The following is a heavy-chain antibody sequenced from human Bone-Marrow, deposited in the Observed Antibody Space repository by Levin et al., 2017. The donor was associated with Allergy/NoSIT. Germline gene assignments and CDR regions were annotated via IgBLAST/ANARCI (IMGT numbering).Heavy chain of an antibody. CDR2: IKQDGSEK. Sequence: GGSLRLSCAASGFTFSSYWMSWVRQAPGKGLEWVANIKQDGSEKYYVDSVKGRFTISRDNAKNSLYLQMNSLRAEDTAVYYCARGLRGYSGYGAYYYYGMDVWGQGTTVTVSS. V-gene: IGHV3-7*04. J-gene: IGHJ6*02. CDR3: ARGLRGYSGYGAYYYYGMDV. D-gene: IGHD5-12*01. CDR1: GFTFSSYW.